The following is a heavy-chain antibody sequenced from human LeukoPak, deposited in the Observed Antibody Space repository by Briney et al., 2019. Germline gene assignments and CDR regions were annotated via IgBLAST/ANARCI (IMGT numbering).Heavy chain of an antibody. J-gene: IGHJ6*03. CDR3: ARLEMATIPYYYYYMDV. CDR2: ISAYNGNT. V-gene: IGHV1-18*01. D-gene: IGHD5-24*01. Sequence: ASVTVSFTASGYTFTSYGISWVRQAPGQGLEWMGWISAYNGNTNYAQKLQGRVTMTTDTSTSTAYMELRSLRSDDTAVYYCARLEMATIPYYYYYMDVWGKGTTVTVSS. CDR1: GYTFTSYG.